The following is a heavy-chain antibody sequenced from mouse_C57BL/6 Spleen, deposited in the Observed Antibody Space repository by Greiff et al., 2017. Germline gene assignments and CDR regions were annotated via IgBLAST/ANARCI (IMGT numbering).Heavy chain of an antibody. CDR1: GYDFTHYL. CDR3: ARWDGNYYAMDY. CDR2: LNPGRGGT. V-gene: IGHV1-54*01. Sequence: VQLQQSGAELVRPGTSVKVSCKASGYDFTHYLIEWVKQRPGQGLEWIGVLNPGRGGTNYNEKFKGKATLTADKSSSPAYMQLSSLTSEDSAVYFCARWDGNYYAMDYWGQGTSVTVSS. D-gene: IGHD2-1*01. J-gene: IGHJ4*01.